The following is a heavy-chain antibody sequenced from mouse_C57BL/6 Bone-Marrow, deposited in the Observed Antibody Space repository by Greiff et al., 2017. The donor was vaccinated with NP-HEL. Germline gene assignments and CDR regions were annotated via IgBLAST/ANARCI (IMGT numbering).Heavy chain of an antibody. CDR2: ISSGGSYT. Sequence: EVMLVESGGDLVKPGGSLKLSCAASGFTFSSYGMSWVRQTPDKRLEWVATISSGGSYTYYPDSVKGRFTISRDNAKNTLYLQMSSLKSEDTAMYYCARQRIYYGDAMDYWGQGTSVTVSS. D-gene: IGHD2-1*01. CDR1: GFTFSSYG. V-gene: IGHV5-6*02. J-gene: IGHJ4*01. CDR3: ARQRIYYGDAMDY.